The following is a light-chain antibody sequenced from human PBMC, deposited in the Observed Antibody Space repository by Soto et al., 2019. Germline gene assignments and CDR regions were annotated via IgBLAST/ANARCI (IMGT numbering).Light chain of an antibody. V-gene: IGLV2-14*01. CDR2: DVN. J-gene: IGLJ2*01. Sequence: QSALTQPASVSGSPGQSIAISCTGTSNDIGAYRFVSWYQQHPGTAPKLIIYDVNSRPSGVSDRFSGSKSGNTTSLAISGLQADDESDYYCSSYTRSTTLVFGGGTKLTVL. CDR3: SSYTRSTTLV. CDR1: SNDIGAYRF.